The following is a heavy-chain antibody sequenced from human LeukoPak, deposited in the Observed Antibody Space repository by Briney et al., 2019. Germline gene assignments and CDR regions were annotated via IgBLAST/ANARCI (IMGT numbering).Heavy chain of an antibody. CDR2: IYYSGST. CDR3: ARARGLWFGELLAWFDP. CDR1: GGSISSGDYY. V-gene: IGHV4-30-4*01. J-gene: IGHJ5*02. D-gene: IGHD3-10*01. Sequence: PSETLSLTCTVSGGSISSGDYYWSWIRQPPGKGLEWIGYIYYSGSTYYNPSLKSRVTISVDTSKNQFSLKLSSVTAADTAVYYCARARGLWFGELLAWFDPWGQGTLVTVSS.